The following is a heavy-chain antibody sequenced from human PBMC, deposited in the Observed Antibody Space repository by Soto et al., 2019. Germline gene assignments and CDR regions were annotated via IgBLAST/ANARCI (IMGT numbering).Heavy chain of an antibody. D-gene: IGHD2-15*01. CDR3: ARDRLASVVIEGTFY. Sequence: EVQLLESGGGLVQPGGSLRLSRAASGFTFSSYAMSWVRQAPGRGLEWVSSISGSGDSTYYADSVKGRFTISRDNSKNMLYFELNSLRAEDTALYYCARDRLASVVIEGTFYWGQGTLVTVSS. J-gene: IGHJ4*02. V-gene: IGHV3-23*01. CDR1: GFTFSSYA. CDR2: ISGSGDST.